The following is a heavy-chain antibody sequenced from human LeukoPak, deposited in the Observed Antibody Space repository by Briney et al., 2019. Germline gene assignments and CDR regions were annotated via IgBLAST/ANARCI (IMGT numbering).Heavy chain of an antibody. CDR3: ARDRGYYGSGRIYYFDY. Sequence: SQTLSLTCTVSGGSISSGAYYWSWIRQHPGKGLEWIGYIHYSGSTYYNPSLTSRVSISVVKSKNQFSLKLSSVTAADTAVYYCARDRGYYGSGRIYYFDYWGQGTLVTVSS. D-gene: IGHD3-10*01. CDR2: IHYSGST. CDR1: GGSISSGAYY. J-gene: IGHJ4*02. V-gene: IGHV4-31*03.